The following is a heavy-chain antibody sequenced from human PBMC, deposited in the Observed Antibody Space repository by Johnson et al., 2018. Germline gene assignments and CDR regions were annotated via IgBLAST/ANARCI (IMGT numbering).Heavy chain of an antibody. CDR3: ATGDGSGSYPYYHYGMDV. Sequence: QVQLVQSGAEVKKPGSSVKVSCKASGGTFTNYVIKWVRQAPGQGLEWVGGVIPVLDTARYSQKFQARVTITAVQSTSTIYMELGSLTSAVTAVYFCATGDGSGSYPYYHYGMDVWGQGTTVTVS. V-gene: IGHV1-69*01. CDR1: GGTFTNYV. D-gene: IGHD3-10*01. J-gene: IGHJ6*02. CDR2: VIPVLDTA.